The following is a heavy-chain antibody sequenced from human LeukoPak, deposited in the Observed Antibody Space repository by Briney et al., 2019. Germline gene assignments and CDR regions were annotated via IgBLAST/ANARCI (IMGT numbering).Heavy chain of an antibody. CDR2: IRGAGDIT. V-gene: IGHV3-23*01. J-gene: IGHJ5*02. Sequence: GGSLRLSCVASGITFSTYVMSWVRQAPGKGLEWVSAIRGAGDITDYADSVKGRFTISRDNSKNILYLQMSSLRAEDTAIYYCAKAPYGSGSYHVNLWGQGTLVTVSS. CDR1: GITFSTYV. CDR3: AKAPYGSGSYHVNL. D-gene: IGHD3-10*01.